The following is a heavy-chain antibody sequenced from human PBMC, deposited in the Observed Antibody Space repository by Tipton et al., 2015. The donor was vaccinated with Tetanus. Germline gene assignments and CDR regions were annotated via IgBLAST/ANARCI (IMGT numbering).Heavy chain of an antibody. CDR1: GFTFSDYT. Sequence: SLRLSCAASGFTFSDYTMAWVRQAPGEGLEWVSTISGGGHNAHYADSVQGRFTISRDDAKNSVYLQMNSLRAGDTAVYYCARDFITTDYYFDHWGQGTLVTVSS. V-gene: IGHV3-23*01. J-gene: IGHJ4*02. D-gene: IGHD4-17*01. CDR3: ARDFITTDYYFDH. CDR2: ISGGGHNA.